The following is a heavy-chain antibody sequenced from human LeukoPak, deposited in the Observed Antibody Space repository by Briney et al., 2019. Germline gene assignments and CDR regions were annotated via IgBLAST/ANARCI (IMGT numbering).Heavy chain of an antibody. CDR1: GYTFTSYG. V-gene: IGHV1-18*01. D-gene: IGHD3-22*01. CDR2: TSAYNGNT. Sequence: ASVKVSCKASGYTFTSYGISWVRQPPGQGLEWMGWTSAYNGNTNYAQKLQGRVTMTTDTSTSTAYMELRSLRSDDTAVYYCARDINYYDSSGYQYYFDYWGQGTLVTVSS. J-gene: IGHJ4*02. CDR3: ARDINYYDSSGYQYYFDY.